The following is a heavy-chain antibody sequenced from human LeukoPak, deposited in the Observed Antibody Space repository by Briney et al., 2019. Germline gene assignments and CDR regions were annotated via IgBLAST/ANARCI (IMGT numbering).Heavy chain of an antibody. D-gene: IGHD3-22*01. Sequence: GGSLRLSCAASGFTFSSYGMHWVRQAPGKGLEWVAVIWYDGSNKYYADSVKGRFTISRDNAKNSLYLQMNSLRAEDTAVYYCARESSGYFYWGQGTLVTVSS. J-gene: IGHJ4*02. CDR1: GFTFSSYG. CDR2: IWYDGSNK. V-gene: IGHV3-33*03. CDR3: ARESSGYFY.